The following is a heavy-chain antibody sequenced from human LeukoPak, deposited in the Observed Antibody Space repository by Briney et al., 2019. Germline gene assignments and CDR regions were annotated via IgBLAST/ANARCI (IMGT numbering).Heavy chain of an antibody. CDR1: GYTFTSYY. CDR3: ARDMYYYGSGNNIPLDY. CDR2: INPSGGST. Sequence: ASVKVSCKASGYTFTSYYMHWMRQAPGQGLEWMGMINPSGGSTSYAQKFQGRVTMTRDTSTSTVYMELSSLRSEDTAVYYCARDMYYYGSGNNIPLDYWGQGTLVTVSS. D-gene: IGHD3-10*01. J-gene: IGHJ4*02. V-gene: IGHV1-46*01.